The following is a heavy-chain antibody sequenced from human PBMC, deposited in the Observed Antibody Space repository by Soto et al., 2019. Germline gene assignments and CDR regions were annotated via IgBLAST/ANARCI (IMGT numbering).Heavy chain of an antibody. V-gene: IGHV1-3*01. CDR1: GYTFTSYA. D-gene: IGHD6-13*01. CDR3: ARGGFIWYHPGSYYGMDV. CDR2: INAGNGNR. J-gene: IGHJ6*02. Sequence: ASVKVSCKASGYTFTSYAMHWVRQAPGQRPEWMGWINAGNGNRKYSQKFQARFTISRDNSKNTLYLQMSGLRAEDTAVYYWARGGFIWYHPGSYYGMDVWGQGTTVTVSS.